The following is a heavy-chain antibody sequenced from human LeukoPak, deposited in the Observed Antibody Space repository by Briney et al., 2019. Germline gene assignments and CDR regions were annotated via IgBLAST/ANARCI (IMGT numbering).Heavy chain of an antibody. V-gene: IGHV4-34*01. D-gene: IGHD3-10*01. CDR2: INHSGST. CDR3: ARGGITMVRGVIPYSRWFDP. CDR1: GGSFSGYY. J-gene: IGHJ5*02. Sequence: PSETLSLTCAVYGGSFSGYYWSWIRQPPGKGLEWIGEINHSGSTNYNPSLKSRVTISVDTSKNQFSLKLSSVTAADTAVYYCARGGITMVRGVIPYSRWFDPWGHGTLVTVSS.